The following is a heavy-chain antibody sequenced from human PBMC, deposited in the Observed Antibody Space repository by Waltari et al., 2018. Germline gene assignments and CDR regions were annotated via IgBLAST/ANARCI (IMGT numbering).Heavy chain of an antibody. V-gene: IGHV4-39*01. CDR1: GGSISSSSYY. D-gene: IGHD5-18*01. J-gene: IGHJ4*02. Sequence: QLQLQESGPGLVKPSETLSLPCTVSGGSISSSSYYWGWIRQPPGKGLECIVSIYYSGSTYYNPSLKSRVTISVDTSKNQFSLKLSSVTAADTAVYYCARHGSWIQLWSPFDYWGQGTLVTVSS. CDR2: IYYSGST. CDR3: ARHGSWIQLWSPFDY.